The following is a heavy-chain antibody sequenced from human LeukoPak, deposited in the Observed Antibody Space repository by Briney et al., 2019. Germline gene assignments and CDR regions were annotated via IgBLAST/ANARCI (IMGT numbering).Heavy chain of an antibody. CDR2: IYKSGST. CDR1: GGSISSGEYY. CDR3: ARGLYSYDSGSYVWFDP. D-gene: IGHD3-10*01. Sequence: SETLSLTCTVSGGSISSGEYYWSWIRQPPGKGLEWIGYIYKSGSTSFNPSLKSRLTISVGTSKNQFSLRLSSVTAADTALYYCARGLYSYDSGSYVWFDPWGQGTLVTVSS. J-gene: IGHJ5*02. V-gene: IGHV4-30-4*01.